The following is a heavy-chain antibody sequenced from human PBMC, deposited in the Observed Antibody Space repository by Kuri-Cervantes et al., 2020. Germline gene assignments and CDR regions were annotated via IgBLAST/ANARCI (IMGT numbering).Heavy chain of an antibody. CDR2: IYHSGST. CDR1: GGSISSSNW. D-gene: IGHD2-15*01. CDR3: ARDAGYCSGGSCYAIDY. Sequence: GSLRLSCAVSGGSISSSNWWSWVRQPPGKGLEWIGEIYHSGSTNYNPSLKSRVTISVDKSKNQFSLKLSSVTAADTAVYYCARDAGYCSGGSCYAIDYWGQGTLVTVSS. J-gene: IGHJ4*02. V-gene: IGHV4-4*02.